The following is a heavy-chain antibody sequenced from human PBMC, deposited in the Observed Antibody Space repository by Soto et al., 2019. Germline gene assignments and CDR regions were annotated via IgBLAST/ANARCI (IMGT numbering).Heavy chain of an antibody. CDR2: INSDGSST. Sequence: GGSLRLSCAASGFTFSSYWMHWVRQAPGKGLVRVSRINSDGSSTSYADSVKGRFTISRDNAKNTLYLQMNSLRAEDTAVYYCARDGEQLGAVDYWGQGTLVTVSS. D-gene: IGHD6-6*01. CDR3: ARDGEQLGAVDY. CDR1: GFTFSSYW. V-gene: IGHV3-74*01. J-gene: IGHJ4*02.